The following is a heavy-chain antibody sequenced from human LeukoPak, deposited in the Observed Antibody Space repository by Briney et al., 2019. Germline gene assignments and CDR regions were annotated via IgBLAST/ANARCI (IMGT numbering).Heavy chain of an antibody. D-gene: IGHD3-22*01. Sequence: GGSLRLSCVASGFSFSGYAIHWVRQAPGKGLEWVALISYNGGRKDYADSVKGRFTIDRDNSKNTVYLQMNSLRPDDTAIYFCARQEARNYYYEGLDYWGQGNLVTASS. CDR3: ARQEARNYYYEGLDY. J-gene: IGHJ4*02. CDR1: GFSFSGYA. V-gene: IGHV3-30*04. CDR2: ISYNGGRK.